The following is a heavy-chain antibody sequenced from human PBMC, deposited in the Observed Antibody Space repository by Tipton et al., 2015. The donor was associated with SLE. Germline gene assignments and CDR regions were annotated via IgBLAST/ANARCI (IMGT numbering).Heavy chain of an antibody. V-gene: IGHV4-34*01. Sequence: GLVKPSETLSLTCAVYGGSFSGYYWSWIRQPPGKGLEWIGEINHSGSTNHNPSLKSRVTISVDTSKNQFSLKLSSVTAADTAVYYCARGPYCSSTSCYTADDWGQGTLVTVSS. D-gene: IGHD2-2*02. J-gene: IGHJ4*02. CDR3: ARGPYCSSTSCYTADD. CDR2: INHSGST. CDR1: GGSFSGYY.